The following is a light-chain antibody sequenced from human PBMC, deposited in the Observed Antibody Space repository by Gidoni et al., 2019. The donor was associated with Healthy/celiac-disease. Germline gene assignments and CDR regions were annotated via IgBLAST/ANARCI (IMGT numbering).Light chain of an antibody. V-gene: IGLV3-1*01. CDR3: QAWDSSTVG. Sequence: SYELTQPPSVSVSPGQTASITCSGDKLGEKYACWYQQKTGQSPVLVIYQDSKRPSGIPERFSGSNSGNTATLTISGTQAMDEADYYCQAWDSSTVGFGGGTKLTGL. CDR1: KLGEKY. CDR2: QDS. J-gene: IGLJ2*01.